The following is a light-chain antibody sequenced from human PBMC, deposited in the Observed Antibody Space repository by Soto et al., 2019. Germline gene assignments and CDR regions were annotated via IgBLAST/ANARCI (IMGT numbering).Light chain of an antibody. V-gene: IGKV3-15*01. CDR3: QQYNNWPPFT. CDR2: DAS. Sequence: EIVLTQSQATLSVSPGERATLSCLASQSLNSNLAWYQQKPGQAPRLLIFDASNRATGIPARFSGSGSGTKFTLTISSLQSEDFAVYYCQQYNNWPPFTFGGGTKVDIK. CDR1: QSLNSN. J-gene: IGKJ4*01.